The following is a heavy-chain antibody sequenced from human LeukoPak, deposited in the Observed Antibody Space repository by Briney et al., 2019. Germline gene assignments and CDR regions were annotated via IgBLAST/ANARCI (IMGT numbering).Heavy chain of an antibody. D-gene: IGHD6-13*01. CDR3: AKGTAGSYYYYMDV. Sequence: SETLSLTCTVSGGSISSYYWSWIRQPAGKGLEWIGRIYTSGSTDYNPSLKSRVTMSVDTSKNQFSLKLSSVTAADTAVYYCAKGTAGSYYYYMDVWGKGTTVTVSS. CDR2: IYTSGST. V-gene: IGHV4-4*07. CDR1: GGSISSYY. J-gene: IGHJ6*03.